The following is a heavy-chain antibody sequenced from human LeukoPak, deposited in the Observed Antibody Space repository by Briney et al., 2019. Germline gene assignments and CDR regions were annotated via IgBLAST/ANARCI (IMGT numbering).Heavy chain of an antibody. Sequence: TSETLSLTCTVSGGSISSGDYYWSWIRQPPGMGLEWIGYIYYSGSTYYNPSLKSRVTISVDTSKNQFSLKLSSVTAADTAVYYYARDGSVVVPAAMGAFDIWGQGTMVTVSS. CDR2: IYYSGST. J-gene: IGHJ3*02. CDR1: GGSISSGDYY. D-gene: IGHD2-2*01. V-gene: IGHV4-30-4*08. CDR3: ARDGSVVVPAAMGAFDI.